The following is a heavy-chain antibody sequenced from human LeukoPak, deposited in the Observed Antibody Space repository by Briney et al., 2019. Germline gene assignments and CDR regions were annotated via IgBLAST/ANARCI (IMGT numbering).Heavy chain of an antibody. Sequence: PGGSLRLSCAASGFTVSSNYMSWVRQAPGKGLEWVSSISSSSSYIYYADSVKGRFTISRDNAKNSLYLQMNSLRAEDTAVYYCARDRGSGITPIGGHDAFDIWGQGTMVTVSS. D-gene: IGHD1-26*01. CDR1: GFTVSSNY. CDR3: ARDRGSGITPIGGHDAFDI. V-gene: IGHV3-21*01. J-gene: IGHJ3*02. CDR2: ISSSSSYI.